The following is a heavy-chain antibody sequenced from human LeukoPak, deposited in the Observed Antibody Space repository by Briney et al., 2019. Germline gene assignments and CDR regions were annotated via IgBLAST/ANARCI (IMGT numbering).Heavy chain of an antibody. CDR1: GFTFSSYW. V-gene: IGHV3-74*01. CDR2: INSDGSST. Sequence: GGSLTLACAASGFTFSSYWMHWVRQAPGKGLGWVSRINSDGSSTSYADSVKGRFTISRDNAKNTLYLQMNSLRAEDTAVYYCAKDRGIAAAGVLFQHWGQGTLVTVSS. D-gene: IGHD6-13*01. CDR3: AKDRGIAAAGVLFQH. J-gene: IGHJ1*01.